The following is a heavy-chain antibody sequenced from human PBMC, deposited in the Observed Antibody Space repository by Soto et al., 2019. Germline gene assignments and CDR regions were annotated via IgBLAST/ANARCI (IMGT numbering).Heavy chain of an antibody. D-gene: IGHD5-12*01. CDR1: GYAFTSYA. V-gene: IGHV1-18*01. Sequence: GASVKVSCKASGYAFTSYAMRWVRQAPGQGLERMGWISTYNGDTNYAQTFQGRVTMTTDTSTSTVHMEVRSLRSDDTAVYYCAREGVAPYYYYGMDVWGQGTPVTVSS. CDR2: ISTYNGDT. CDR3: AREGVAPYYYYGMDV. J-gene: IGHJ6*02.